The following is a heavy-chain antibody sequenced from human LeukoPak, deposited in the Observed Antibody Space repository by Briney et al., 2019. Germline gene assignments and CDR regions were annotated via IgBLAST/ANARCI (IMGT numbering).Heavy chain of an antibody. J-gene: IGHJ6*02. CDR3: TRSQYYCMDV. CDR2: INPTGGST. CDR1: GYTFTSYY. V-gene: IGHV1-46*01. Sequence: ASVKVSCKASGYTFTSYYMHWVRQAPGQGLEWMGMINPTGGSTSYAQKFQGRVTMTRDTSTSTVYMELSSLRSEDTAVYYCTRSQYYCMDVWGQGTTVTVSS.